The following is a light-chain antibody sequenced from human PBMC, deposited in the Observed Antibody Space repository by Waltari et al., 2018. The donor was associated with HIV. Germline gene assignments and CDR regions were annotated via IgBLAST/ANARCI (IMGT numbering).Light chain of an antibody. Sequence: DFQMTQSPASLSASVGDRVTITCRASQGISNYLAWYQQKPGKVPKFLIYGASTLQSGVPSRFSGSGSGTDFTLTISSLQPEDVATYYCPKYNSVPPWTFGQGTKVEIK. CDR2: GAS. CDR3: PKYNSVPPWT. CDR1: QGISNY. V-gene: IGKV1-27*01. J-gene: IGKJ1*01.